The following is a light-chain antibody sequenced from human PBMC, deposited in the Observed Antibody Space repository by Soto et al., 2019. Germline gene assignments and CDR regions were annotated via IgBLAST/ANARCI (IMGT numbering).Light chain of an antibody. J-gene: IGLJ1*01. CDR2: DVS. CDR1: SSDVGGYNY. V-gene: IGLV2-14*01. Sequence: QSVLTQPASVSGSPGQSITISCTGTSSDVGGYNYVSWYQQHPGKAPKLMIYDVSNRPSGVSNRFSGSKSGNTASLTISGLQAEDEADYYCRSYTSSSPYVFGTGTKVTVL. CDR3: RSYTSSSPYV.